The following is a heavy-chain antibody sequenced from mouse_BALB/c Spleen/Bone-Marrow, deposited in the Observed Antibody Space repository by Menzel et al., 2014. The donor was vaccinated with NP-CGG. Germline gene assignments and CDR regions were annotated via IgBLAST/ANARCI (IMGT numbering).Heavy chain of an antibody. CDR2: INPDSSTI. J-gene: IGHJ4*01. CDR3: ARLGYYGTMDY. Sequence: EVHLVESGGGLVQPGGSLKLSCAASGFDSSGYWMSWVRQAPGKGLEWIGEINPDSSTINYTPSLKGKFIISRDNAKNTLYLQMSKVRSEDTALYYCARLGYYGTMDYWGQGTSVTVST. D-gene: IGHD1-1*01. CDR1: GFDSSGYW. V-gene: IGHV4-1*02.